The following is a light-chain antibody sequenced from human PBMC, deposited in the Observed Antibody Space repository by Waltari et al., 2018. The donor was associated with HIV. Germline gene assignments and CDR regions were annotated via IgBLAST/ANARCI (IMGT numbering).Light chain of an antibody. CDR3: QQSYRTPLT. CDR2: DSS. J-gene: IGKJ3*01. CDR1: QTVINK. Sequence: DIQMTQSPSSLSASVGDSVTITCRASQTVINKVNWYQQKPGKAPKVLIFDSSTLQSGVPSRFSCSGSGTDFTLTISSLQPDDFASYFCQQSYRTPLTFGPGTKVDIK. V-gene: IGKV1-39*01.